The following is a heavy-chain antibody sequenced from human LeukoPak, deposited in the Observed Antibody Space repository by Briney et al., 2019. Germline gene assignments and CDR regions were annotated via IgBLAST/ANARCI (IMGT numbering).Heavy chain of an antibody. Sequence: PGGSLRLSCAASGFTFSSYAMSWVRQAPGKGLEWVSAISGSGGSTYYADSVKGRFTISRDNSKNTLYLQTNSLRAEDTAVYYCAQDPPRRAVIGVVPAAADWFDPWGQGTLVTVSS. CDR1: GFTFSSYA. V-gene: IGHV3-23*01. D-gene: IGHD2-2*01. CDR3: AQDPPRRAVIGVVPAAADWFDP. CDR2: ISGSGGST. J-gene: IGHJ5*02.